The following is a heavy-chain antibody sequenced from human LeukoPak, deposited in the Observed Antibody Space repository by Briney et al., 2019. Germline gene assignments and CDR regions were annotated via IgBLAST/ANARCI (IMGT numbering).Heavy chain of an antibody. CDR3: ARAQTMLWEFDAFDI. V-gene: IGHV3-69-1*01. CDR2: MTSSSTI. D-gene: IGHD3-10*01. CDR1: GFTFSSYS. Sequence: GGSLRLSCAASGFTFSSYSMILVRQAPGKGLEWVATMTSSSTIYYADSVKGRFTISRDNAKNSLFLQMNSLRDEDTAVYSCARAQTMLWEFDAFDIWGRGTKVTVSS. J-gene: IGHJ3*02.